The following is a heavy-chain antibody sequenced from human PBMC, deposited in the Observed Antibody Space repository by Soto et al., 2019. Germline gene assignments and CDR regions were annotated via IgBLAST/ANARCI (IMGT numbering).Heavy chain of an antibody. Sequence: GASVKVSCKASGYTFTGYYMHWVRQAPGQGLEWMGWINPNSGGTNYAQKFQGWVTMTRDTSISTAYMELSRLRSDDTAVYYCARDKNDILTGYPYYYMEVWGKGTTVTVSS. V-gene: IGHV1-2*04. CDR2: INPNSGGT. J-gene: IGHJ6*03. CDR3: ARDKNDILTGYPYYYMEV. D-gene: IGHD3-9*01. CDR1: GYTFTGYY.